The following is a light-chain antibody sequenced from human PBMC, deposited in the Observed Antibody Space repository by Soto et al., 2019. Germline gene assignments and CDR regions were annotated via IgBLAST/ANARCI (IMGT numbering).Light chain of an antibody. J-gene: IGKJ3*01. V-gene: IGKV3-20*01. Sequence: VLTLSPGTLSLSQGERATLSCRASQSVSSSYLAWYQQKPGQAPRLLIYGASSRATGIPDRFSGSGSGTDFTLTISSLEPEDFAVYYCQHYGSSPFTFGPGTKVDI. CDR2: GAS. CDR3: QHYGSSPFT. CDR1: QSVSSSY.